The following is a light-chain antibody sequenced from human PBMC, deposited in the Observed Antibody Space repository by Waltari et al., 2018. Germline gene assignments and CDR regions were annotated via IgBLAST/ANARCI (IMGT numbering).Light chain of an antibody. CDR2: AAS. CDR3: QQSYLTPPWT. V-gene: IGKV1-39*01. J-gene: IGKJ1*01. Sequence: DIQLTQPPSSLSASVGDRVTITCRASQSIKTYLNWYQQEPGKAPKLLIYAASSLQSGVPSRFSGSGSGTDFTLTISSLQPEDFATYDCQQSYLTPPWTFGQGTKVEIK. CDR1: QSIKTY.